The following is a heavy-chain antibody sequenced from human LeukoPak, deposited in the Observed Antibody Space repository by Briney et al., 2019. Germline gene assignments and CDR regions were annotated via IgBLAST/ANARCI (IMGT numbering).Heavy chain of an antibody. CDR3: ARESHVTREDS. J-gene: IGHJ4*02. D-gene: IGHD1-26*01. Sequence: GASVKVSCKASGYTFTSYGISWVRQAPGQGLEWVGWISANNGDTDYAQKFQARVTMTTDTSTSTAYMELRSLRSDDTVVYYCARESHVTREDSWGQGTLVIVSS. V-gene: IGHV1-18*01. CDR2: ISANNGDT. CDR1: GYTFTSYG.